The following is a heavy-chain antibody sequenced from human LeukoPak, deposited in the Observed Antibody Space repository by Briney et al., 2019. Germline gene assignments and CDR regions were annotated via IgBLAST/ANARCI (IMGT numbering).Heavy chain of an antibody. CDR3: AKGGLAAAGINY. CDR1: GFTFRNYG. V-gene: IGHV3-33*06. J-gene: IGHJ4*02. CDR2: IWYDGSNK. Sequence: PGRSLRLSCGASGFTFRNYGMHWVRQAPGKGQEWVAIIWYDGSNKYYADSVKGRFTISRDNSKNMVYLQMNSLRAEDTAVYYCAKGGLAAAGINYWGQGTLVTVS. D-gene: IGHD6-13*01.